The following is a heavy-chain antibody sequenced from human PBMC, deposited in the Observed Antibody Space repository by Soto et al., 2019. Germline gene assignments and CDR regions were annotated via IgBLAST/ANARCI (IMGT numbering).Heavy chain of an antibody. J-gene: IGHJ4*02. CDR3: ARDRGSYFLWYYFDY. CDR1: GFTFGSYW. V-gene: IGHV3-7*01. Sequence: PGGSLRLSCAASGFTFGSYWMSWVRQAPGKGLEWVANIKQDGSEKYYVDSVKGRFTISRDNAKNSLYLQMNSLRAEDTAVYYCARDRGSYFLWYYFDYWGQGTLVTVSS. CDR2: IKQDGSEK. D-gene: IGHD1-26*01.